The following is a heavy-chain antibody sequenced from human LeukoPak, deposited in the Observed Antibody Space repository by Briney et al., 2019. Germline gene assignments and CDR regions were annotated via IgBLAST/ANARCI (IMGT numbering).Heavy chain of an antibody. D-gene: IGHD1-26*01. CDR3: ARAPWELAPDNWFDP. V-gene: IGHV4-59*01. CDR2: IYYSGST. CDR1: GGSISSYY. Sequence: PETLSLTCTVSGGSISSYYWSWIRQPPGKGLEWIGYIYYSGSTNYNPSLKSRVTISVDTSKNQFSLKLSSVTAADTAVYYCARAPWELAPDNWFDPWGQGTLVTVSS. J-gene: IGHJ5*02.